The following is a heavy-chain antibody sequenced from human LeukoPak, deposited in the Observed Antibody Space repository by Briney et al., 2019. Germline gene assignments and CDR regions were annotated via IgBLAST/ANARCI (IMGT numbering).Heavy chain of an antibody. D-gene: IGHD6-6*01. CDR2: TYFSETT. CDR3: ARDRFSRSSYFDH. Sequence: SGTLCLSCTVSGVSISSGGYYWSWIRQRPGKGLECIGHTYFSETTSYNPSLNSRLTLSVDTSKNQFSLKLSSVTAAETAVYYCARDRFSRSSYFDHWGQENLVTVFS. J-gene: IGHJ4*02. V-gene: IGHV4-31*03. CDR1: GVSISSGGYY.